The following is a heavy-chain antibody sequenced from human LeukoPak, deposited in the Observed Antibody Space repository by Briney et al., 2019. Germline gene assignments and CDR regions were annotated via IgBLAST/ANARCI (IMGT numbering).Heavy chain of an antibody. Sequence: GGSLRLSCAASGFTFSDYYMSWIRQAPGKGLEWVSYISSSGSTIYYADSVKGRFTISRDNAKNSLYLQMNSLRAEDTAVYYCARAITMTPWSPADAFDIWGQGTMVTVSS. D-gene: IGHD3-22*01. CDR2: ISSSGSTI. V-gene: IGHV3-11*01. CDR1: GFTFSDYY. CDR3: ARAITMTPWSPADAFDI. J-gene: IGHJ3*02.